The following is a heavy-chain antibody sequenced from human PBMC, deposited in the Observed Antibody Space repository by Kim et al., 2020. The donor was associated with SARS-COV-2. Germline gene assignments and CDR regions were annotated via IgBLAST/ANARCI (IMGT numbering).Heavy chain of an antibody. J-gene: IGHJ6*01. D-gene: IGHD6-13*01. CDR2: IYYSGST. V-gene: IGHV4-59*01. CDR3: STAGTASSPYYYYGMDV. Sequence: SETLSLTCTVSGGSISSYYWSWIRQPPGKGLEWIGYIYYSGSTNYNPSLKSRVTISVDTSKNHFSLKLSSVTAADTAVYYCSTAGTASSPYYYYGMDVWG. CDR1: GGSISSYY.